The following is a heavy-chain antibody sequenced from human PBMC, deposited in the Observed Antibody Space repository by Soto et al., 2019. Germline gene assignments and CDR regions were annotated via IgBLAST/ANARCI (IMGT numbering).Heavy chain of an antibody. Sequence: QVQLVQSGAEVKKPGASVKVSCKASGYTFTSYYMHWVRQAPGQGLEWMGIINPSGGSTSYAQKFQGSVTMTRDTSTSTVYMELSSLRSEDTAVYYCARDHPPYCSGGSCYDLGSFDYWGQGTLVTVSS. CDR3: ARDHPPYCSGGSCYDLGSFDY. J-gene: IGHJ4*02. V-gene: IGHV1-46*01. D-gene: IGHD2-15*01. CDR2: INPSGGST. CDR1: GYTFTSYY.